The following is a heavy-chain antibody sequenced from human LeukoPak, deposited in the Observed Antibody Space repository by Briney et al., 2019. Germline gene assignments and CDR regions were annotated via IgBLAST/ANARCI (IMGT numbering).Heavy chain of an antibody. D-gene: IGHD4-17*01. CDR1: GFTFSSYS. CDR3: ARDEHGDYGMDV. Sequence: GGSLRLSCAASGFTFSSYSMSWVRQAPGKGLEWVSSISSSSSYIYYADSVKGRFTISRDNAKNSLYLQMNSLRAEDTAVYYCARDEHGDYGMDVWGQGTTVTVSS. V-gene: IGHV3-21*01. J-gene: IGHJ6*02. CDR2: ISSSSSYI.